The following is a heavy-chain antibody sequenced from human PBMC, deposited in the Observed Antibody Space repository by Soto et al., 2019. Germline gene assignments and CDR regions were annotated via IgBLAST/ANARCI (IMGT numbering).Heavy chain of an antibody. D-gene: IGHD3-22*01. CDR2: IDPSDSRT. V-gene: IGHV5-10-1*01. CDR1: GYSFAGYW. J-gene: IGHJ4*03. Sequence: PGESLKISCKGSGYSFAGYWITWVRQKPGKGLEWMGRIDPSDSRTYYSPSFRGHVTISVTKSITTVFLQWSSLRASDTAMYYCARQIYDSDTGPNFQYYFDSWGQGTTVTVSS. CDR3: ARQIYDSDTGPNFQYYFDS.